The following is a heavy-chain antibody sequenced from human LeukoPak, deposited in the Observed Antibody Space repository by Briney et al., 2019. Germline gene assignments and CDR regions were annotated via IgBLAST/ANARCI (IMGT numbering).Heavy chain of an antibody. CDR3: AKDGLYYDGSEHVYYFDS. Sequence: GGSLRLSCAASGFTFSRSAMTWVRQGPGTGLEFVASIIYSGGATYYADSAKGRFTISRDNSKNTLYLQMNSLRAEDTALYYCAKDGLYYDGSEHVYYFDSWGQGTLVTVSS. CDR1: GFTFSRSA. J-gene: IGHJ4*02. V-gene: IGHV3-23*01. D-gene: IGHD3-22*01. CDR2: IIYSGGAT.